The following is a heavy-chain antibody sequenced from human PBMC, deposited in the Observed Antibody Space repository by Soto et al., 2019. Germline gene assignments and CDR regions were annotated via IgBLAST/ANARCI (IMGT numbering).Heavy chain of an antibody. D-gene: IGHD2-2*01. Sequence: GGSLRLSCAASGFPFSSYAMSWVRQAPGKGLEWVSAISGSGGSTYYADSVKGRFTISRDNSKNTLYLQMNSLRAEDTAVYYCAKGPGGLVVPAAIGVDYWGRGTRVTVSS. J-gene: IGHJ4*02. CDR2: ISGSGGST. CDR3: AKGPGGLVVPAAIGVDY. CDR1: GFPFSSYA. V-gene: IGHV3-23*01.